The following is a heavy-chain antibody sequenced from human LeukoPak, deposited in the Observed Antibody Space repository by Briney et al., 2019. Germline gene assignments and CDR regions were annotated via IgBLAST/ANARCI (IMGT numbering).Heavy chain of an antibody. V-gene: IGHV1-24*01. CDR2: FDPEEGET. CDR1: GYTLNELS. J-gene: IGHJ6*02. D-gene: IGHD2-15*01. Sequence: ASVKVSYEVSGYTLNELSMQWVRQAPGKGGEGMGGFDPEEGETIYAQKFQGRVTMTEDTSTDTAYMELSSLRSEDTAVYYCATALEGYCSGGSCYPYYYYGMDVWGQGTTVTVSS. CDR3: ATALEGYCSGGSCYPYYYYGMDV.